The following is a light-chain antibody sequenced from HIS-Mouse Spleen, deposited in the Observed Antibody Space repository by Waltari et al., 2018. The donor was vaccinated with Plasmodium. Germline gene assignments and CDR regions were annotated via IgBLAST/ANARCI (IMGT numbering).Light chain of an antibody. V-gene: IGKV3D-7*01. J-gene: IGKJ2*01. CDR2: GAS. CDR3: QQDYNLPYT. Sequence: ETVMTQSPATLSLSPGERATLSCRASQSVSSSSLSWYQQKPGQAPRLLIYGASTRATGIPARFSGSGSGTDFTLTISSLQPEDFAVYYCQQDYNLPYTFGQGTKLEIK. CDR1: QSVSSSS.